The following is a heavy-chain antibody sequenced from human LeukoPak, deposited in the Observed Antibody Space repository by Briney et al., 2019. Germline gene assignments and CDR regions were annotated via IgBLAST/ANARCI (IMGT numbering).Heavy chain of an antibody. Sequence: ASVKVSCKASGFTFTSSAMQWARHARGQRLEGIGWIVVGSGNTNYEQKFQERVTITRDMSTSTAYMELSSLGSEDAAVYYCAAHFDYYDSSGYNDYWGQGTLVTVSS. CDR3: AAHFDYYDSSGYNDY. J-gene: IGHJ4*02. V-gene: IGHV1-58*02. CDR2: IVVGSGNT. CDR1: GFTFTSSA. D-gene: IGHD3-22*01.